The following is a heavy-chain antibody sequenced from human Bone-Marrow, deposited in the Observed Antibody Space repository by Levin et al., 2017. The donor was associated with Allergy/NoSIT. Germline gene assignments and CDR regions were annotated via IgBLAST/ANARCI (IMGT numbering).Heavy chain of an antibody. D-gene: IGHD2-8*01. CDR3: ARDRGLMVHYYYGMDL. Sequence: LSLTCAASEFNFNVSWMTWVRQAPGKGLEWVANIKQDGSEKNYVDSVKGRFTISRDNAKNSVYLQMNSLRGEDTAIYYCARDRGLMVHYYYGMDLWGQGTTVTVS. CDR1: EFNFNVSW. J-gene: IGHJ6*02. CDR2: IKQDGSEK. V-gene: IGHV3-7*01.